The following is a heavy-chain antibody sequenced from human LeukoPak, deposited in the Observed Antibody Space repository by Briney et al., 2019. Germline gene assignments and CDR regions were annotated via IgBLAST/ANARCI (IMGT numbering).Heavy chain of an antibody. CDR2: IYYSGST. Sequence: SETLSLTCTVSGGSISSYYWSWIRQPPGKGLEWIGYIYYSGSTNYNPSLKSRVTISVDTSKNQFSQKLSSVTAADTAVYYCARVYNWNDFRMYAFDIWGQGTMVTVSS. V-gene: IGHV4-59*01. J-gene: IGHJ3*02. CDR3: ARVYNWNDFRMYAFDI. CDR1: GGSISSYY. D-gene: IGHD1-1*01.